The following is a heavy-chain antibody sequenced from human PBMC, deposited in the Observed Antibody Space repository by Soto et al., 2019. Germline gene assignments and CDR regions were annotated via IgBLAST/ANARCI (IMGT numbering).Heavy chain of an antibody. Sequence: PGGSLRLSCAASGFTFSNAWMSWVRQAPGKGLEWVGRIKSKTDGGTTDYAAPVKGRFTISRDDSKNTLYLQMNSLKTEDTAVYYCTTKTHKYCSCGSCYPKIPYYYYYTTWTSGAKGPRSPSP. CDR2: IKSKTDGGTT. D-gene: IGHD2-15*01. CDR3: TTKTHKYCSCGSCYPKIPYYYYYTTWTS. CDR1: GFTFSNAW. V-gene: IGHV3-15*01. J-gene: IGHJ6*03.